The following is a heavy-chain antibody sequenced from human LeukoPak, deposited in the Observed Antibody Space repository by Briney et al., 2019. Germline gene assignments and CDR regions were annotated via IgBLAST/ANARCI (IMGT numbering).Heavy chain of an antibody. CDR2: IYTSGST. Sequence: SETLSLTCTVSGGSISSSYWSWIRQPAGKGLEYIGRIYTSGSTNYNPSLKSRVTMSVDTSKNHFSLKLSSVTAADTAVYYCASTGAGGAFDIWGQGTMVTVSS. CDR3: ASTGAGGAFDI. V-gene: IGHV4-4*07. CDR1: GGSISSSY. J-gene: IGHJ3*02. D-gene: IGHD1-26*01.